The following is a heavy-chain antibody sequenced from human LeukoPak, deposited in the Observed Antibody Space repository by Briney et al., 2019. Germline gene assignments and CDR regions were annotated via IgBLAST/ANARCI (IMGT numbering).Heavy chain of an antibody. V-gene: IGHV3-48*01. CDR2: ISSSSSTI. Sequence: PGGSLRLSCAASGFTFSSYSMNWVRQAPGKGLEWVSSISSSSSTIYYADSVKGRFTISRDNAKNSLYLQMNSLRAEDTAVYYCARDTQRYSSSSPFDYWGQGTLVTVSS. J-gene: IGHJ4*02. CDR3: ARDTQRYSSSSPFDY. D-gene: IGHD6-6*01. CDR1: GFTFSSYS.